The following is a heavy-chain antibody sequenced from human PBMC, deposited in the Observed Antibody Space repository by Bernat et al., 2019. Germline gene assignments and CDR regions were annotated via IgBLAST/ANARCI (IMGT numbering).Heavy chain of an antibody. CDR1: GFTVGNNY. J-gene: IGHJ4*02. Sequence: EVQLVESGGGLVQPGESLRLSCAASGFTVGNNYMRWVRQAPGKGLEWVSHIYSGGGTYYADSVKGRFTISRDNSKNTVYLQMNGLRAEDTAVYYCARDRQCSGGSCYGAWGQGTLVPVSS. D-gene: IGHD2-15*01. CDR3: ARDRQCSGGSCYGA. CDR2: IYSGGGT. V-gene: IGHV3-66*01.